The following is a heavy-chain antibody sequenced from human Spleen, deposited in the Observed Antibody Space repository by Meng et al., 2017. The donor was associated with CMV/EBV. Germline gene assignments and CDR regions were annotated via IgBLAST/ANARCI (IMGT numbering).Heavy chain of an antibody. V-gene: IGHV6-1*01. CDR3: ARDPEYSYSRLNY. CDR1: GYSVSSNVAA. Sequence: PLTRLGPGLLRPSPSLSRPCAISGYSVSSNVAAWNWVRKAPWRGLEWLGRTYYRSKWHNDYATSVKSRITLNPDTSKNQFSLLLNSVTPEDTAVYYCARDPEYSYSRLNYWGQGTLVTVSS. J-gene: IGHJ4*02. D-gene: IGHD1-26*01. CDR2: TYYRSKWHN.